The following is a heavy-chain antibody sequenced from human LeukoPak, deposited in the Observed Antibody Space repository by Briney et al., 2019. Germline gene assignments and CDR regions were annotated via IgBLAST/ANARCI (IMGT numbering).Heavy chain of an antibody. CDR1: GFTFSSYD. CDR3: ARDYYDSGGYYWGVDY. CDR2: ISRSSSTI. J-gene: IGHJ4*02. Sequence: GASLRLSCAASGFTFSSYDMNWIRQAPGKGLEWVSFISRSSSTIYYADSVKGRFTISRDDAKNSLYLQMNSLRDDDTAVYYCARDYYDSGGYYWGVDYWGQGTLVTVSS. D-gene: IGHD3-22*01. V-gene: IGHV3-48*02.